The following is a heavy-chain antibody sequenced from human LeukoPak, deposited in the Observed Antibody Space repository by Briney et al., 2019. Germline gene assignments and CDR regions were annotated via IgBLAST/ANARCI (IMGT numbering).Heavy chain of an antibody. J-gene: IGHJ4*02. Sequence: GGSLRLSCAASGFTFNNYAINWVRQAPGKGLEWVSAISGSGGSTYYADSVKGRFTISRDNSKNTLFLQMNSLRAEDSAVYYCAKTRLGDHYFDYWGQGTLVTVSS. CDR1: GFTFNNYA. CDR3: AKTRLGDHYFDY. CDR2: ISGSGGST. D-gene: IGHD4-17*01. V-gene: IGHV3-23*01.